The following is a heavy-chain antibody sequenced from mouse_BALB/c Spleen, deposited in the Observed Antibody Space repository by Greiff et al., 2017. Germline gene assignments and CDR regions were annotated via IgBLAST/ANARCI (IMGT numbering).Heavy chain of an antibody. CDR1: GDSITSGY. J-gene: IGHJ1*01. D-gene: IGHD1-2*01. CDR3: ARKTLITTSFYWYFDV. CDR2: ISYSGST. V-gene: IGHV3-8*02. Sequence: EVQLQESGPSLVKPSQTLSLTCSVTGDSITSGYWNWIRKFPGNKLEYMGYISYSGSTYYNPSLKSRISITRDTSKNQYYLQLNSVTTEDTATYYCARKTLITTSFYWYFDVWGAGTTVTVSS.